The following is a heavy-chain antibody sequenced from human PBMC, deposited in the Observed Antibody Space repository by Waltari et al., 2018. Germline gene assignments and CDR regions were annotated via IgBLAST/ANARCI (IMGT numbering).Heavy chain of an antibody. J-gene: IGHJ4*02. Sequence: QVQLVQSGAEVKKPGASVKVSCKASGYTFISYYMHWVRQAPGQGLEWEGVINPGGVSTNYAQKFQGRVTMTRDTSTSTVYMEVSSLRSEDTAVYYCARSDYDFWTGAGAFHYWVQGTLVTVSS. CDR2: INPGGVST. CDR1: GYTFISYY. V-gene: IGHV1-46*01. CDR3: ARSDYDFWTGAGAFHY. D-gene: IGHD3-3*01.